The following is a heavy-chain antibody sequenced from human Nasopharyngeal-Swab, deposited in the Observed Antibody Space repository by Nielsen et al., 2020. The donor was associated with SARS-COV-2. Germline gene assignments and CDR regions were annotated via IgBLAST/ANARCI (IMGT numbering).Heavy chain of an antibody. J-gene: IGHJ3*02. Sequence: VRQAPGKGLEWVSAISDSGGITYYADSVKGRFTISRDNSKNTLSLQMKSLRAEDTAVYYCAKTSFGWFGDLLPAFDIWGQGTMVTVSS. D-gene: IGHD3-10*01. V-gene: IGHV3-23*01. CDR3: AKTSFGWFGDLLPAFDI. CDR2: ISDSGGIT.